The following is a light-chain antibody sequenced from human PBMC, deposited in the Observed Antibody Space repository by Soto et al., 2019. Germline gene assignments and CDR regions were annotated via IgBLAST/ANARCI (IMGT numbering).Light chain of an antibody. Sequence: MTQSPATLPVSPGERVTLSCRASHSINDDVAWYQQKPGQPPTLVMYRSSARAIGVPARFSGSGSGTEFTLTISSLQSEDFGTYYCQQYNNWPLSFGGGTKV. CDR2: RSS. CDR1: HSINDD. J-gene: IGKJ4*01. V-gene: IGKV3-15*01. CDR3: QQYNNWPLS.